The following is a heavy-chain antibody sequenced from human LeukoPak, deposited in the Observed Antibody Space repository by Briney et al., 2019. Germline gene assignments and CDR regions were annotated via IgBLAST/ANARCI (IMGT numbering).Heavy chain of an antibody. Sequence: PSETLSLTCAVYGGSFSGYYWSWIRQPPGKGLEWIGEINHSGSTNYNPSLNSRVTILVDTSKNQFSLKLNSVTAADTAVYYCARGAGYSSRWGQGTLVTVSS. CDR3: ARGAGYSSR. CDR2: INHSGST. J-gene: IGHJ4*02. V-gene: IGHV4-34*01. CDR1: GGSFSGYY. D-gene: IGHD6-19*01.